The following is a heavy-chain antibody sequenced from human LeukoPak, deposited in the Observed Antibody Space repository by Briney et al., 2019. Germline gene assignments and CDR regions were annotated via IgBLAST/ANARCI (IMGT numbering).Heavy chain of an antibody. CDR2: TYYWSKWHT. J-gene: IGHJ4*02. V-gene: IGHV6-1*01. D-gene: IGHD1-1*01. CDR1: GDIVSSNSAA. Sequence: SQTLSLTCAISGDIVSSNSAAWNWIRQSPSRGLEWLGRTYYWSKWHTYYAASVKSRIAINRDTSRNQFSLQLNSVTPEDTAVYYCARSTGPIDYWGQGTLVTVSS. CDR3: ARSTGPIDY.